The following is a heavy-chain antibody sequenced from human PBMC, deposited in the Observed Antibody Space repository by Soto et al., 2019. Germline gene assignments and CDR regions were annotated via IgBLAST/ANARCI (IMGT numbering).Heavy chain of an antibody. J-gene: IGHJ6*02. V-gene: IGHV5-10-1*01. Sequence: GESLKLYCKGSGYSFTKYWISWVRQMPGKGLEWMGRIDHSDSYIHYSPSFQGHVTISADKSINTAYPQWSSLRASDTAIYYCARHYICRGGDCYYYGMDVWGQGTTVTVSS. D-gene: IGHD3-16*01. CDR1: GYSFTKYW. CDR3: ARHYICRGGDCYYYGMDV. CDR2: IDHSDSYI.